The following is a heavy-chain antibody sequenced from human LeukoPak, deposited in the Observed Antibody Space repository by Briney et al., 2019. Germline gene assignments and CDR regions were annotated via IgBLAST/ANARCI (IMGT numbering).Heavy chain of an antibody. Sequence: TGGSLRLSCAASGFTFSSYAIHWVRQAPGKGLEYVSAISSDGGSTYYANSVKGRFTISRDNSKNTLYLQMNSLRAEDTAVYYCARAAGITSTYDCWGQGTQVTVSS. CDR1: GFTFSSYA. CDR2: ISSDGGST. D-gene: IGHD6-13*01. CDR3: ARAAGITSTYDC. J-gene: IGHJ4*02. V-gene: IGHV3-64*01.